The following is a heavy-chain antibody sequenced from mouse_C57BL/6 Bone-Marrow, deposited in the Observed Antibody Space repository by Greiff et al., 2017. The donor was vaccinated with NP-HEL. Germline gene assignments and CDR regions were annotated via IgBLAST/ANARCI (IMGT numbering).Heavy chain of an antibody. Sequence: VHVKQSGAELVRPGASVKLSCTASGFNIKDDYMHWVKQRPEQGLEWIGWIDPENGDTEYDSKFQGKATLTADTSSNTAYLQLSSLTSEDTAVYYCTRLLFLAWFAYWGQGTLVTVSA. CDR2: IDPENGDT. J-gene: IGHJ3*01. V-gene: IGHV14-4*01. D-gene: IGHD2-10*01. CDR1: GFNIKDDY. CDR3: TRLLFLAWFAY.